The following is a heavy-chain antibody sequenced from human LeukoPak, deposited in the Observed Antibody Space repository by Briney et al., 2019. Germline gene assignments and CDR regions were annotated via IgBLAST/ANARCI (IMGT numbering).Heavy chain of an antibody. V-gene: IGHV4-38-2*02. Sequence: SETLSLTCTVSGYSITSGYYWGWIRQPPGKGLEWIGNIYHSGSTYYNPSLKSRVTISVDTSKNQFSLKLSSVTAADTAVYYCARIPLIAAAGTGGYWGQGTLVTVSS. J-gene: IGHJ4*02. CDR3: ARIPLIAAAGTGGY. CDR2: IYHSGST. CDR1: GYSITSGYY. D-gene: IGHD6-13*01.